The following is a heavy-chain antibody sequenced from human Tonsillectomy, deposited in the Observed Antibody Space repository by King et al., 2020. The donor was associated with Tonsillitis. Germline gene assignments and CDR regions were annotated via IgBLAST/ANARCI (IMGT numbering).Heavy chain of an antibody. CDR2: ISTYSDTT. Sequence: QLVQSGPEVKKPGASVKVSCKTSGYTFTRYGISWVRQAPGQGIEWMGWISTYSDTTNYSQYLQGRVTLTTATTTRTAYLGLRGPRSDETAVYYCARGRDYYYYGMDVWGQGTTVTVSS. V-gene: IGHV1-18*01. CDR3: ARGRDYYYYGMDV. CDR1: GYTFTRYG. J-gene: IGHJ6*02.